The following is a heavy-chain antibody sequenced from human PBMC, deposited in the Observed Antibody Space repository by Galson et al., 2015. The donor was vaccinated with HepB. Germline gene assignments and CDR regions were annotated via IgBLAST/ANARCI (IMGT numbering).Heavy chain of an antibody. V-gene: IGHV1-18*01. CDR2: ISDYNGNT. Sequence: SVKVSCTASGYTFTSYGISWVRQAPGQGLEWMGWISDYNGNTNYAQKLQGRVTMTTDKSTSTAYMELRSLRSDDTAVYYCARVGYDFWSGYSYYYYYYMDVWGKGTTVTVSS. CDR3: ARVGYDFWSGYSYYYYYYMDV. D-gene: IGHD3-3*01. CDR1: GYTFTSYG. J-gene: IGHJ6*03.